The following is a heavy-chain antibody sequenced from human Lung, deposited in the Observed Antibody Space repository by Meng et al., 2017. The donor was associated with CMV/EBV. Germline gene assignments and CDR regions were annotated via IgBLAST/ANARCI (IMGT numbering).Heavy chain of an antibody. CDR1: GGSISSGDYY. CDR2: IYYSGST. Sequence: VQLQEAAPGLVKPSQTLSLTCMVFGGSISSGDYYWSWIRQPPGKGLEWIGYIYYSGSTYYNPSLKSRVTISVDTSKNQFSLKLSSVTAADTAVYYCARDRTTGRYFDYWGQGTLVTVSS. D-gene: IGHD4-11*01. J-gene: IGHJ4*02. V-gene: IGHV4-30-4*01. CDR3: ARDRTTGRYFDY.